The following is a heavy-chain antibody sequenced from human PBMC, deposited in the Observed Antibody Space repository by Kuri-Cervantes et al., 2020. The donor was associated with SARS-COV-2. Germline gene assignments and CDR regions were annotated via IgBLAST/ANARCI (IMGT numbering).Heavy chain of an antibody. D-gene: IGHD4-11*01. J-gene: IGHJ5*02. CDR1: GFTVSSNY. CDR2: IYSGGST. CDR3: ARDCKYDYSNYAGFDP. V-gene: IGHV3-53*05. Sequence: GGSLRLSCAASGFTVSSNYMSWVRQAPGKGLEWVSVIYSGGSTYYADSVKGRFTISRDNSKNTLYLQMNSLRSEDTAVYYCARDCKYDYSNYAGFDPWGQGTLVTVSS.